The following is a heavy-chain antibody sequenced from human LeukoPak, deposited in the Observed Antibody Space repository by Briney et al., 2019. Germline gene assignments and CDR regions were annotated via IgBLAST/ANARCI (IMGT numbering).Heavy chain of an antibody. Sequence: PGRSLRLSCAASGFTFSSYAMHWVRQAPGKGLEWVAVISYDGSNKYYADSVKGRFTISRDNSKNTLYLQMNSLRAEDTAVYYCARDLWSYCSNTSCLPLYWGQGTLVTVSS. J-gene: IGHJ4*02. CDR2: ISYDGSNK. V-gene: IGHV3-30-3*01. D-gene: IGHD2-2*01. CDR3: ARDLWSYCSNTSCLPLY. CDR1: GFTFSSYA.